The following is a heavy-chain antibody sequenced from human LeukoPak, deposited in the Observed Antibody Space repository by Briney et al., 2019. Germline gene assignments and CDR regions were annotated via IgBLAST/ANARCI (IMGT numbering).Heavy chain of an antibody. J-gene: IGHJ5*02. CDR3: ARAVPMTTVTLNWFDP. CDR1: GGSISSYY. CDR2: IYYSGST. Sequence: PSETLSLTCTVSGGSISSYYWSWIRQPPGKGLEWIGYIYYSGSTNYNPSLKSRVTISVDMSKNQFSLKLSSVTAADTAVYYCARAVPMTTVTLNWFDPWGQGTLVTVSS. V-gene: IGHV4-59*01. D-gene: IGHD4-17*01.